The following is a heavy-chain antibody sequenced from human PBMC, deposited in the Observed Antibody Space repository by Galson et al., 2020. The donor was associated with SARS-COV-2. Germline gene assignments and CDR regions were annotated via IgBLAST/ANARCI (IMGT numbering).Heavy chain of an antibody. V-gene: IGHV5-10-1*01. CDR3: ARTVAYYDINFDY. CDR1: GYSFTSYW. Sequence: HGESLKISCKGSGYSFTSYWISWVRQMPGKGLEWMGRNDPSDSYTNYSPSFQGHVTISADKSISTAYLQWSSLKASDTAMYYCARTVAYYDINFDYWGQGTLVTVSS. J-gene: IGHJ4*02. CDR2: NDPSDSYT. D-gene: IGHD3-9*01.